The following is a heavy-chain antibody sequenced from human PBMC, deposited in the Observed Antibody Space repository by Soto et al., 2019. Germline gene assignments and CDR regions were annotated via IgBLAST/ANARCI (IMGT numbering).Heavy chain of an antibody. J-gene: IGHJ6*02. Sequence: GASVKVSCKASGYTFTSYGISWVRQAPGQGLEWMGWISAYNGNTNYAQKLQGRVTMTTDTSTSTAYMELRSLRSDDTAVYYCARETAGGPVPYGMDVWGQGTTVTVSS. CDR1: GYTFTSYG. CDR3: ARETAGGPVPYGMDV. D-gene: IGHD6-13*01. V-gene: IGHV1-18*01. CDR2: ISAYNGNT.